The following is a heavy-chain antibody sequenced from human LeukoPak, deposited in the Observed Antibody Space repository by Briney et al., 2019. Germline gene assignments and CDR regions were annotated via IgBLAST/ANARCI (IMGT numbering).Heavy chain of an antibody. CDR3: ARGGASWHLDD. V-gene: IGHV3-53*01. D-gene: IGHD2-2*01. J-gene: IGHJ4*02. Sequence: GGSLRLSCAASVFIVSSNYMSLLRQAPGKGLEWVSVIYSGGSTYYADSVKGRFTISRDNSKNTLYLQRNSLRAEDTAVYYCARGGASWHLDDWGQGTLVTVSS. CDR2: IYSGGST. CDR1: VFIVSSNY.